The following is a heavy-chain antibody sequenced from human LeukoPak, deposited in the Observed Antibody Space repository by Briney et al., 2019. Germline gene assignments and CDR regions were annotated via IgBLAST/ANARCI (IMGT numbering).Heavy chain of an antibody. CDR1: GASVSSASY. V-gene: IGHV4-61*01. Sequence: SETLSLTCTVSGASVSSASYWTWIRQPPGKGVEWIAHIYNGVNTNYNPSLKSRVTISVDTSKNQFSLRLNSVTAADTAVYYCAKSRAFNSGAFDPWGQGSLVTVSS. J-gene: IGHJ5*02. CDR3: AKSRAFNSGAFDP. D-gene: IGHD1-26*01. CDR2: IYNGVNT.